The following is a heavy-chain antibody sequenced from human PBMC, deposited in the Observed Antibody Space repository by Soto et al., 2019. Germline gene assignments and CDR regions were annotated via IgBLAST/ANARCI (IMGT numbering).Heavy chain of an antibody. Sequence: QVQLVQSGAEVKKPGASVKVSCKASGYTFTGYYMHWVRQAPGQGLEWMGWINPNSGGTNYAQKFQGWVTMTRDTSISTAYMELSRLRSDDTAVDYCATQRSEWELSFDYWGQGTLVTVSS. CDR2: INPNSGGT. D-gene: IGHD1-26*01. CDR3: ATQRSEWELSFDY. CDR1: GYTFTGYY. J-gene: IGHJ4*02. V-gene: IGHV1-2*04.